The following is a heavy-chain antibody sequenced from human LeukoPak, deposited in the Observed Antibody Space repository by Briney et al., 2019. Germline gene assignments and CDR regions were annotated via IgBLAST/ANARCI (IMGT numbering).Heavy chain of an antibody. Sequence: PSETLPLTCTVSGGSISSTTHYWGWIRQPPGKGLEWIGSIYYSGNTDYNPSLKSRVTISVDTSKNQFSLKLNSVTAADTAVYYCARHPKGYFSRFDPWGQGTLVTVSS. CDR1: GGSISSTTHY. J-gene: IGHJ5*02. CDR3: ARHPKGYFSRFDP. D-gene: IGHD2-15*01. CDR2: IYYSGNT. V-gene: IGHV4-39*01.